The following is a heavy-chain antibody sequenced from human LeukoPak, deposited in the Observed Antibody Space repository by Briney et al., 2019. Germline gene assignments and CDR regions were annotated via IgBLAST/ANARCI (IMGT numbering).Heavy chain of an antibody. D-gene: IGHD3-3*01. Sequence: SETLSLTCAVYGGSFSGYYWSWIRQPPGKGLEWIGEINHSGSTNYNPSLKSRVTISVDTSKNQFSLKLSSVTAADTAVYYCARRRYYDFWSGYPQYNWFDPWGQGTLVTVSS. CDR2: INHSGST. V-gene: IGHV4-34*01. CDR1: GGSFSGYY. CDR3: ARRRYYDFWSGYPQYNWFDP. J-gene: IGHJ5*02.